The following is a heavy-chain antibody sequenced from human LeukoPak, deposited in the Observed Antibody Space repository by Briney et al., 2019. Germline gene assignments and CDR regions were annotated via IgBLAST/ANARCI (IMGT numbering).Heavy chain of an antibody. CDR2: INWNGGST. CDR3: ARSSGNYYYYGMDV. V-gene: IGHV3-20*01. Sequence: GGSLRLSCAASGFTFDDYGMSWVRQAPGKGLEWVSGINWNGGSTGYADSVKVRFTISRDNAKNSLYLQMNSLRAEDTALYHCARSSGNYYYYGMDVWGQGTTVTVSS. J-gene: IGHJ6*02. CDR1: GFTFDDYG.